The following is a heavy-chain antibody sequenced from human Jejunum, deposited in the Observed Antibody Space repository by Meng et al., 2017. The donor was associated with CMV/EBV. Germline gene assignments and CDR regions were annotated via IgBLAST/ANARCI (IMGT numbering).Heavy chain of an antibody. D-gene: IGHD2-15*01. V-gene: IGHV3-66*01. CDR2: IYSGGGT. CDR3: AGGDCTSGSCALDY. J-gene: IGHJ4*02. Sequence: EVQLVESGGGVVQPGGCLRLACAVSGFIVSSNDMSWVRKAPGKGLEWVSVIYSGGGTYYADSVKGRFIISRDNSKNTLYVQMNSLTGDDTAVYYCAGGDCTSGSCALDYWGQGTLVTVSS. CDR1: GFIVSSND.